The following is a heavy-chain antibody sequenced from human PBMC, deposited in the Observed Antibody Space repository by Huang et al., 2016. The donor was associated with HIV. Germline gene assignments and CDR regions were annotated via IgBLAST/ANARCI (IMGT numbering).Heavy chain of an antibody. CDR1: GFTFSSYS. Sequence: EVQLVESGGGLVKPGGSLRLSCAAFGFTFSSYSMNWVRQAPGKGLEWVSSIGGTTKYIYYADSLKGRFTISRDNTKNSLYLQMTSLRAEDTAVYYCARGHRDGYSNLNGDSFDIWGQGTMVTVSS. V-gene: IGHV3-21*01. J-gene: IGHJ3*02. CDR2: IGGTTKYI. CDR3: ARGHRDGYSNLNGDSFDI. D-gene: IGHD4-4*01.